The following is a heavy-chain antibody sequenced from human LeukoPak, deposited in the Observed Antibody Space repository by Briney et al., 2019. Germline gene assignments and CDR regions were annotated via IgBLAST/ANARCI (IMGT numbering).Heavy chain of an antibody. CDR3: ARDLSSGRNDAFDI. CDR2: ISSSSSYI. V-gene: IGHV3-21*01. Sequence: GGSLRLSCAASGFTFSSYSMNWVRQAPGKGLEWVSSISSSSSYIYYADSVKGRFTISRDNAKNSLYLQMNSLRAEDTAVYYCARDLSSGRNDAFDIWGQGTMVTVSS. D-gene: IGHD6-19*01. J-gene: IGHJ3*02. CDR1: GFTFSSYS.